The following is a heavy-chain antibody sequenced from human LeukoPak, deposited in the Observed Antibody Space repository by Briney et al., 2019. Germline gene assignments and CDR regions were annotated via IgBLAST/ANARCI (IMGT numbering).Heavy chain of an antibody. CDR3: ARVAETGTFFDY. V-gene: IGHV4-59*01. Sequence: SETLSLTCTVSGGSISSYYWSWIRQPPGKGLEWIGYIYYSGSTNYNPSLKSRVTISVDTSKNQFSLKLSSVTAADTAVCYCARVAETGTFFDYWGQGTLVTVSS. CDR2: IYYSGST. J-gene: IGHJ4*02. D-gene: IGHD1-1*01. CDR1: GGSISSYY.